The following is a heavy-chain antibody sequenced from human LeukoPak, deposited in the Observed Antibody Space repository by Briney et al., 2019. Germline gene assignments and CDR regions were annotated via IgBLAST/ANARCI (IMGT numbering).Heavy chain of an antibody. Sequence: PGGSLTLACAASRFTFSSYDMHWVRQATGRGLEWVSAIGTAGDTYYPGSVKGRFTISRENAKNSLYLQMNSLRAGDTAVYYCARGAVGMDVWGQGTTVTVSS. CDR1: RFTFSSYD. J-gene: IGHJ6*02. D-gene: IGHD3-16*01. V-gene: IGHV3-13*01. CDR2: IGTAGDT. CDR3: ARGAVGMDV.